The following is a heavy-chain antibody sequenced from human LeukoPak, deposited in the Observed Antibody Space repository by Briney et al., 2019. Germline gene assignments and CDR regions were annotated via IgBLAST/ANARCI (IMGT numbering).Heavy chain of an antibody. V-gene: IGHV3-66*01. D-gene: IGHD1-26*01. Sequence: GGSLRLSCVASGFSVSSNYMHWVRQAPGKGLEWVSALYSGGSMFYADSVQGRFTISRDNSKNTLYLQMNSLRAEDTAVYYCANDLVGAKAFDIWGQGTMVTVSS. J-gene: IGHJ3*02. CDR1: GFSVSSNY. CDR2: LYSGGSM. CDR3: ANDLVGAKAFDI.